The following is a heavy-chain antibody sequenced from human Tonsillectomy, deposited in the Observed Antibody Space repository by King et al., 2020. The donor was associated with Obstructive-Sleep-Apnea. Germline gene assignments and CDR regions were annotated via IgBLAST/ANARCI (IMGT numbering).Heavy chain of an antibody. D-gene: IGHD5-24*01. CDR1: GGSINSYY. V-gene: IGHV4-59*01. CDR3: ARDRVGRDGYNRFDY. J-gene: IGHJ4*02. CDR2: ISYSGST. Sequence: VQLQESGPGLVKPSETLSLTCTVSGGSINSYYWSWIRQTPGKGLEWIGYISYSGSTNYNPSLKSRVTISVEPSKNQFSLKLSSVTAADTAVYYCARDRVGRDGYNRFDYWGQGTLVTVSS.